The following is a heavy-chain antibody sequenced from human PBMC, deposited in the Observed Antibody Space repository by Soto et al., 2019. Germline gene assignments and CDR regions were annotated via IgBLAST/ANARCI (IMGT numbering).Heavy chain of an antibody. CDR2: IYSGGST. J-gene: IGHJ3*02. Sequence: EVQLVESGGGLVQPGGSLRLSCAASGFTVSSNYMSWFRQAPGKGLEWVSVIYSGGSTYYADSVKGRFTISRDNSKNALYLQMNSLRAEDTAVYYCASHGLYDAFDIWGQGTMVTVSS. V-gene: IGHV3-66*04. CDR3: ASHGLYDAFDI. CDR1: GFTVSSNY.